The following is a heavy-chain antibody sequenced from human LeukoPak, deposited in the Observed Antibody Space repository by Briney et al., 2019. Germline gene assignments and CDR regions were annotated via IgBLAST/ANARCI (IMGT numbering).Heavy chain of an antibody. CDR2: VSWQGGIT. CDR3: ARGSSGSYSIDAFDI. J-gene: IGHJ3*02. V-gene: IGHV3-20*04. CDR1: GFTFDDYA. Sequence: GGSLRLSCAASGFTFDDYAMNWVRQAPGKGLDWVSGVSWQGGITGYADSVKGRFTISRDNAKNSLYLQMNSLRSEDTSLYYCARGSSGSYSIDAFDIWGQGTMVTVSS. D-gene: IGHD1-26*01.